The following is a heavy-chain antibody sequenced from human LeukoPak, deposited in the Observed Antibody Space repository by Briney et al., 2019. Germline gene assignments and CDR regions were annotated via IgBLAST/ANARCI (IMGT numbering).Heavy chain of an antibody. Sequence: GGSLRLSCETSGFTFSSYWMMWVRQAPGKRLEWVANIKEDGGEAYYVGSVKGRFTVSRDNAKNSLYLQMNSLRVEDTAIYYRATRKCSNSACRASSYRCMEGRGKRTTVTVSS. D-gene: IGHD2-2*01. CDR3: ATRKCSNSACRASSYRCMEG. V-gene: IGHV3-7*01. J-gene: IGHJ6*03. CDR1: GFTFSSYW. CDR2: IKEDGGEA.